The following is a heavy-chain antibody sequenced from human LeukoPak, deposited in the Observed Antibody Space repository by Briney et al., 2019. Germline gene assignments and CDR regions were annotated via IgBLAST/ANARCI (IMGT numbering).Heavy chain of an antibody. CDR1: GGSISSSSYY. CDR3: ARHEAYCGGDCYSAFDY. CDR2: IYYSGST. D-gene: IGHD2-21*02. Sequence: PSETLSLTCTVSGGSISSSSYYWGWIRQPPGKGLEWIGSIYYSGSTYHNPSLKSRVTISVDTSKNQFSLKLSSVTAADTAVYYCARHEAYCGGDCYSAFDYWGQGTLVTVSS. J-gene: IGHJ4*02. V-gene: IGHV4-39*01.